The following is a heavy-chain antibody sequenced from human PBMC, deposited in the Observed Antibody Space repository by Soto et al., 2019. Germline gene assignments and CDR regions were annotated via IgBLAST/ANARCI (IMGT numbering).Heavy chain of an antibody. CDR3: ARGILTGYCLDY. Sequence: SETLSLTCAVYGGSFSGYYWSWIRQPPGKGLEWIGEINHSGSTNYNPSLKSRVTISVDTSKNQFSLKLSSVTAADTAVYYCARGILTGYCLDYWGQGTLVT. CDR1: GGSFSGYY. D-gene: IGHD3-9*01. J-gene: IGHJ4*02. CDR2: INHSGST. V-gene: IGHV4-34*01.